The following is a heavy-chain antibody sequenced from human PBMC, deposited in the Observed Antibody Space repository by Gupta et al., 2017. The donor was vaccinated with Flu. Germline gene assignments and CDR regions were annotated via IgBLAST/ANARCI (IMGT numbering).Heavy chain of an antibody. Sequence: ISQPPGKELEWMGNIYYGRTSFYDSSRRSRVTISIDTSRNGFSLRLTSVTAADRALYYCARHSFYVLGDYYYASWFDAWGPEILVTGSS. CDR3: ARHSFYVLGDYYYASWFDA. V-gene: IGHV4-39*01. D-gene: IGHD4-17*01. J-gene: IGHJ5*02. CDR2: IYYGRTS.